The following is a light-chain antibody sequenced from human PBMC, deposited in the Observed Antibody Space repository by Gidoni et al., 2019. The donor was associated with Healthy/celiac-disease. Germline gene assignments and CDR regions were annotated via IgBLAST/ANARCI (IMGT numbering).Light chain of an antibody. Sequence: DIVMTQSPDSLAVSLGERATINCKSSQSVLYSSNNKNNLAWYQQKPGQPPKLLIYWASTRESGVPDRFSGRGSGTDFTLPISSLQAEDVAVYYCQQYYSTPWTFXQGTKVEIK. CDR1: QSVLYSSNNKNN. CDR2: WAS. V-gene: IGKV4-1*01. CDR3: QQYYSTPWT. J-gene: IGKJ1*01.